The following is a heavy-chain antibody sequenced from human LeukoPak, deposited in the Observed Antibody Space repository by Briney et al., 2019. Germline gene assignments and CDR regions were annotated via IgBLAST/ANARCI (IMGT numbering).Heavy chain of an antibody. CDR1: GFMFSTYW. D-gene: IGHD6-13*01. Sequence: QSGGSLRLSCAASGFMFSTYWKTWVRQAPGKGLEWVANIKRDGSAINYADSVKGRFTISRDNSKNTLYLQMNSLRAEDTAVYYCAKYGLGQQLVFRPYYYYMDVWGKGTTVTVSS. V-gene: IGHV3-7*01. J-gene: IGHJ6*03. CDR3: AKYGLGQQLVFRPYYYYMDV. CDR2: IKRDGSAI.